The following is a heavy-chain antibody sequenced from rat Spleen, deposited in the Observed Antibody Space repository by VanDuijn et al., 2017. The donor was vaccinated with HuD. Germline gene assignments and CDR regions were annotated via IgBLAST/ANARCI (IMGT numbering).Heavy chain of an antibody. CDR1: GFTFSDYN. Sequence: EVQLVESGGGLVQPGRSLKLSCAASGFTFSDYNMAWVRQAPKKGLEWVATISYDGSGTYYRDSVKGRFTISRDNAKSTLYLQMSSLSSEDTATYYCSSDNFDYWGQGVMVTVSS. CDR3: SSDNFDY. CDR2: ISYDGSGT. J-gene: IGHJ2*01. V-gene: IGHV5-7*01.